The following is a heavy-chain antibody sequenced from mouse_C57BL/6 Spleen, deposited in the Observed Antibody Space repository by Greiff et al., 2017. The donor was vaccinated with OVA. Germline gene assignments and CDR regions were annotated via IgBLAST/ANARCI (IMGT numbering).Heavy chain of an antibody. Sequence: VQLQQPGAELVRPGTSVTLSCKASGYTFTRYWLPWVKQRPGQGLEWIGVIDPSDSYTNYNQKFKGKATLTVDTSSSTAYMQLSSLTSEDSAVYYCSLFDYWGQGTTLTVSS. CDR3: SLFDY. V-gene: IGHV1-59*01. J-gene: IGHJ2*01. CDR2: IDPSDSYT. CDR1: GYTFTRYW. D-gene: IGHD6-2*01.